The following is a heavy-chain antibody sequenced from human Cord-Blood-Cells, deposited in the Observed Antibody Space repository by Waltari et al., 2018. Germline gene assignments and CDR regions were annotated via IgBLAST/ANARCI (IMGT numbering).Heavy chain of an antibody. J-gene: IGHJ5*02. CDR2: IYYSGST. CDR1: GGSISSGGYY. Sequence: QVQLQESGPGLVKPSQTLSLTCTVSGGSISSGGYYWSWIRQHPGKGLEWIGYIYYSGSTYDNPALKSRVTRSVDTSKNQFSLKLSSVTAADTAVYYCARDRYSSSWSNWFDPWGQGTLVTVSS. CDR3: ARDRYSSSWSNWFDP. V-gene: IGHV4-31*03. D-gene: IGHD6-13*01.